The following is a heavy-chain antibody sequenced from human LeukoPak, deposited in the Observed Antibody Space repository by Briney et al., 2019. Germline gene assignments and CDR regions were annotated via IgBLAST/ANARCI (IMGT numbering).Heavy chain of an antibody. Sequence: SVKVSCKASGGTFSSYAISWVRQAPGQGLEWMGRIIPILGIANYARKFQGRVTITADKSTSTAYMELSSLRSEDTAVYYCARVDIAVATEYFQHWGQGTLVTVSS. CDR1: GGTFSSYA. CDR3: ARVDIAVATEYFQH. J-gene: IGHJ1*01. D-gene: IGHD6-19*01. V-gene: IGHV1-69*04. CDR2: IIPILGIA.